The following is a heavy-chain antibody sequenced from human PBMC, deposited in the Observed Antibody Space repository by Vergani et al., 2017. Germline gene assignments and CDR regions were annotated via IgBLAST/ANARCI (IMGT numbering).Heavy chain of an antibody. Sequence: EVQLLESGGGLVQPGGSLRLSCAASGFTFSSYALSWVRQAPGKGLEWVSAIGGSGGSTYYADSVKGRFTISRDNSKTTLYLQMNSLRAEDTAVYYGAKDRGYGGTGHPNDYWGQGTLVTVSS. D-gene: IGHD4-23*01. V-gene: IGHV3-23*01. J-gene: IGHJ4*02. CDR1: GFTFSSYA. CDR2: IGGSGGST. CDR3: AKDRGYGGTGHPNDY.